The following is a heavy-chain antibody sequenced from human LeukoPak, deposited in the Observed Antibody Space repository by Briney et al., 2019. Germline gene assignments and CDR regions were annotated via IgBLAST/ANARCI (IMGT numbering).Heavy chain of an antibody. CDR2: MNPNNGNT. CDR1: GYTFTNYD. Sequence: ASVKVSCKASGYTFTNYDINWVRQAPGQGLEWMGWMNPNNGNTGYAQKFRGRVTITRNTSISTAYMELSSLRSEDMAVYYCARGLWGDFWSGDYYYYYMDVWGKGTTVTVSS. D-gene: IGHD3-3*01. V-gene: IGHV1-8*03. J-gene: IGHJ6*03. CDR3: ARGLWGDFWSGDYYYYYMDV.